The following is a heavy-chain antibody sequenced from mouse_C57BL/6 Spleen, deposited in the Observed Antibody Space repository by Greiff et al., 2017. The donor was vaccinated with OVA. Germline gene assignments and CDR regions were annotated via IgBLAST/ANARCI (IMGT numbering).Heavy chain of an antibody. D-gene: IGHD2-5*01. J-gene: IGHJ2*01. Sequence: EVKLMESGGGLVQPKGSLKLSCAASGFSFNTYAMNWVRQAPGKGLEWVARIRSKSNNYATYYADSVKDRFTISRDDSESMLYLQMNNLKTEDTAMYYCVRSPLYSNYFDYWGQGTTLTVSS. CDR2: IRSKSNNYAT. CDR3: VRSPLYSNYFDY. V-gene: IGHV10-1*01. CDR1: GFSFNTYA.